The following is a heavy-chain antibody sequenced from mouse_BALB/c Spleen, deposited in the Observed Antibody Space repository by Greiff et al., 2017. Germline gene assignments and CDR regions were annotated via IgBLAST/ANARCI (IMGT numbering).Heavy chain of an antibody. J-gene: IGHJ2*01. CDR2: INSNGGST. CDR3: ARDYGYDY. V-gene: IGHV5-6-3*01. D-gene: IGHD1-2*01. CDR1: GFTFSSYG. Sequence: EVQRVESGGGLVQPGGSLKLSCAASGFTFSSYGMSWVRQTPDKRLELVATINSNGGSTYYPDSVKGRFTISRDNAKNTLYLQMSSLKSEDTAMYYCARDYGYDYWGQGTTLTVSS.